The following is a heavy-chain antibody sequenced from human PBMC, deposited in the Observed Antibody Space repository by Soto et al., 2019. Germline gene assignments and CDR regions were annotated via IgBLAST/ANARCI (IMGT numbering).Heavy chain of an antibody. V-gene: IGHV1-18*01. D-gene: IGHD4-4*01. CDR1: GCTFCSYG. Sequence: SVKGCFKASGCTFCSYGISWVRQAPVQGLEWMGWISAYNGNTNYAQKLQGRVTMTTDTSTSTAYMEVRSLRSDDTAVYYCARVTRVYSPDYWGQGTLVTVYS. J-gene: IGHJ4*02. CDR3: ARVTRVYSPDY. CDR2: ISAYNGNT.